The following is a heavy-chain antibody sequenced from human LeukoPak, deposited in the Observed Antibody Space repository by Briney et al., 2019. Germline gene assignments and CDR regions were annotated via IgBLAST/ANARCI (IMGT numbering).Heavy chain of an antibody. V-gene: IGHV3-21*01. CDR1: GFPFSSYS. Sequence: GSLSLSCAASGFPFSSYSMSWVRPAPGKGLEWVSSIISSSSYIYYADSVKGRFTISRDNAKNSLYLQMNSLRAEDTAVYYCARAPPAFIAVAGTSDYWGQGTLVTVSS. CDR3: ARAPPAFIAVAGTSDY. CDR2: IISSSSYI. J-gene: IGHJ4*02. D-gene: IGHD6-19*01.